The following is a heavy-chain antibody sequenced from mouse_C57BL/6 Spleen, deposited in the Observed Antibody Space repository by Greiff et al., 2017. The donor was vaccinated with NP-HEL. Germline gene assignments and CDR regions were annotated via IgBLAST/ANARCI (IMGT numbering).Heavy chain of an antibody. CDR2: IDPSDSYT. CDR1: GYTFTSYW. V-gene: IGHV1-50*01. J-gene: IGHJ4*01. D-gene: IGHD2-5*01. CDR3: ARSSYYSNYDYAMDY. Sequence: QVQLKQSGAELVKPGASVKLSCKASGYTFTSYWMQWVKQRPGQGLEWIGEIDPSDSYTNYNQKFKGKATLTVDTSSSTAYMQLSSLTSEDSAVYYCARSSYYSNYDYAMDYWGQGTSVTVSS.